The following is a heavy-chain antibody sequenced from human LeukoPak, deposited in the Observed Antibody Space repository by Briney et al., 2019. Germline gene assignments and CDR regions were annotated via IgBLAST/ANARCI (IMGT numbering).Heavy chain of an antibody. CDR1: GFTFSSYA. J-gene: IGHJ6*02. CDR2: ISGSGGST. V-gene: IGHV3-23*01. D-gene: IGHD6-6*01. Sequence: GGSLRLSCATSGFTFSSYAMSWVRQAPGKGLEWVSTISGSGGSTYYADSVKGRFTISRDNSKNTLYLQMNSLRAEDTAVYYCAKEGNVHYYYGMDVWGQGTTVTVSS. CDR3: AKEGNVHYYYGMDV.